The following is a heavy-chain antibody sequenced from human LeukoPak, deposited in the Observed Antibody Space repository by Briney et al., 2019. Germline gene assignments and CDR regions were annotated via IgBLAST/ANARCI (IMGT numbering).Heavy chain of an antibody. CDR1: GFTFITSD. J-gene: IGHJ4*02. Sequence: GGSLRLSCAASGFTFITSDMNWVRQAPGKGLDWVSYISTSGTKRYYAESVKGRFTISRDNAKNSLYLQMNSLRAEDTTVYYCARMGSDFSRWGQGTLVTGPS. D-gene: IGHD2-21*01. CDR3: ARMGSDFSR. V-gene: IGHV3-48*03. CDR2: ISTSGTKR.